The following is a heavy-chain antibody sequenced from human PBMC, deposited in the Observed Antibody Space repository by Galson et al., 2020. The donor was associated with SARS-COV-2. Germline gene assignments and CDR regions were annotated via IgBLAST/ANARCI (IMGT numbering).Heavy chain of an antibody. CDR2: IRSKGYGETT. Sequence: GESLKISCTASGFTFGDYAMTWLRQAPGKGLEWLCFIRSKGYGETTECAASVKGRFTISRDDSRGIAYLQMNSLKTEDTALYFCATGMWYFDLWCRGTLVTVSS. CDR3: ATGMWYFDL. V-gene: IGHV3-49*03. CDR1: GFTFGDYA. J-gene: IGHJ2*01. D-gene: IGHD3-10*01.